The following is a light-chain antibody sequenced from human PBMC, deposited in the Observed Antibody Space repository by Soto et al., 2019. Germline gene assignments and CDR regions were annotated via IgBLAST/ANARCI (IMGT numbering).Light chain of an antibody. J-gene: IGLJ2*01. CDR1: SSDLGGANS. Sequence: QSVLTQPASVSGSPGQTVIISCTGTSSDLGGANSVSWYQPHPGRAPKLILFDVYTRPSKIPGRFTGSKADNTASLTISGLQADDEADYYCSSYSSSSTLVLFGGGTKLTV. V-gene: IGLV2-14*03. CDR3: SSYSSSSTLVL. CDR2: DVY.